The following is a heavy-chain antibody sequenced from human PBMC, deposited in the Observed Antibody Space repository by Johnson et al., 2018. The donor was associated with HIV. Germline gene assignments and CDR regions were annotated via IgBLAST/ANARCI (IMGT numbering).Heavy chain of an antibody. CDR1: GFTFSSYA. D-gene: IGHD3-16*01. J-gene: IGHJ3*02. Sequence: VQLLESGGGVVRPGGSLRLSCAASGFTFSSYAMHWVRQAPGKGLEWVAVISYDGSNKYYADSVKGRFTISRDNSKNTLYLQMNSLRAEDTAVYYCARDLGWSGDAFDIWGQGTMVTVSS. CDR3: ARDLGWSGDAFDI. V-gene: IGHV3-30-3*01. CDR2: ISYDGSNK.